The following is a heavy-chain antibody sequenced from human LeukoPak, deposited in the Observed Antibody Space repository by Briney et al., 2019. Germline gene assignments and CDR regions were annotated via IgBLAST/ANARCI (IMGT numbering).Heavy chain of an antibody. CDR2: INHSGST. D-gene: IGHD3-22*01. J-gene: IGHJ4*02. Sequence: PSETLSLTCAVYGGSFSGYYWSWIRQPPGKGLEWIGEINHSGSTNYNPSLKSRVTISVDTSKSQFSLKLSSVTAADTAVYYCAGYYYDSSGYYTFDYWGQGTLVTVSS. V-gene: IGHV4-34*01. CDR1: GGSFSGYY. CDR3: AGYYYDSSGYYTFDY.